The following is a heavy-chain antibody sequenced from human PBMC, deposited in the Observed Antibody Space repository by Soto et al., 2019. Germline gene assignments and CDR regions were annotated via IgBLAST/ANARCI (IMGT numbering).Heavy chain of an antibody. CDR2: IWSDGNNR. CDR3: VRGDNWNDEASDY. CDR1: GFMFSNHG. V-gene: IGHV3-33*01. Sequence: QVQLVESGGGVVQXGXXLRLSCAASGFMFSNHGMHWVRQAPGKGLEWVAVIWSDGNNRYYADSVKGRFTISRDNSKNTVYLQMNSLSAEDTAVYYCVRGDNWNDEASDYWGQGTLVTVSS. J-gene: IGHJ4*02. D-gene: IGHD1-1*01.